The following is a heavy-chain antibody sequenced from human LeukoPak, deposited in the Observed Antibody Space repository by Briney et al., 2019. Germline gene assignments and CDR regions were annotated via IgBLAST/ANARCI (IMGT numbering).Heavy chain of an antibody. CDR2: VGPFNGNT. Sequence: ASVKVSCKASGYTFSSYGIIWVRQAPGRALQWMGWVGPFNGNTDYAPKLQGRVTMTTDTSTTTAYMELRSLTSDDTAVYYCARRGGSYSHSDFWGQGTLVTVSP. CDR1: GYTFSSYG. J-gene: IGHJ4*02. CDR3: ARRGGSYSHSDF. D-gene: IGHD1-26*01. V-gene: IGHV1-18*01.